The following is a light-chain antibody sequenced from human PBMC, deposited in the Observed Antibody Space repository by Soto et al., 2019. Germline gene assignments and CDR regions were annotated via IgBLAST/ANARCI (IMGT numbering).Light chain of an antibody. CDR2: ATS. Sequence: AIQMTQSPSSLSASVGDRVTITCRASQGVRNDLGWYQQKPGKAPKLLIYATSSLHSGVPSRFSGSGSGTDFTLTISSLQPEDFATYYCLQDYNFPLTFGAGTKVEIK. CDR3: LQDYNFPLT. V-gene: IGKV1-6*01. CDR1: QGVRND. J-gene: IGKJ4*01.